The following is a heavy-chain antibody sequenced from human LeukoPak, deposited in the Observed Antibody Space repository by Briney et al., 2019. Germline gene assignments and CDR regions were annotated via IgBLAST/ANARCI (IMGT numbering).Heavy chain of an antibody. CDR2: IYYSGST. J-gene: IGHJ4*02. CDR1: GGSISSYY. V-gene: IGHV4-59*01. Sequence: SETPSLTCTVSGGSISSYYWSWIRQPPGKGLEWIGYIYYSGSTNYNPSLKSRVTISVDTSKNQFSLKLSSVTAADTAVYYCALAYCGGDCYSMSGYFDYWGQGTLVTVSS. D-gene: IGHD2-21*02. CDR3: ALAYCGGDCYSMSGYFDY.